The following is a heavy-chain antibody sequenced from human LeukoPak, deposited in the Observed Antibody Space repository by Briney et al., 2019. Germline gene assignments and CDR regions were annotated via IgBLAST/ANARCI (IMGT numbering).Heavy chain of an antibody. D-gene: IGHD6-6*01. J-gene: IGHJ4*02. CDR1: GFTFRWYW. V-gene: IGHV3-11*01. CDR3: ARVRGYSSSSWYFDY. Sequence: VGSLRLSCAASGFTFRWYWMSWVRQAPGKGLKWVSYISSSGSTIYYADSVKGRFTISRDNAKNSLYLQMNSLRAEDTAVYYCARVRGYSSSSWYFDYWGQGTLVTVSS. CDR2: ISSSGSTI.